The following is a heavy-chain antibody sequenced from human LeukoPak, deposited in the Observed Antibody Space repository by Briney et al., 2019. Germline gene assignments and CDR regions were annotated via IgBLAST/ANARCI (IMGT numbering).Heavy chain of an antibody. CDR2: IKSKTDGGTT. CDR3: TTEAAVAGDY. D-gene: IGHD6-19*01. CDR1: GFTFSNAW. Sequence: GGTLSLSCTASGFTFSNAWLSWVCQGPGKGMGWVGRIKSKTDGGTTDYAAPVKGRFTISRDDSKNTLYLQMNSLKTEDTAVYYCTTEAAVAGDYWGQGTLVTVSS. J-gene: IGHJ4*02. V-gene: IGHV3-15*01.